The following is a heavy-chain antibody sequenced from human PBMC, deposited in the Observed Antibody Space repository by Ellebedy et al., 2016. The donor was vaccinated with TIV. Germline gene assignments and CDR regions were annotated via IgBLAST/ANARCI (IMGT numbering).Heavy chain of an antibody. J-gene: IGHJ4*02. CDR2: ISGSGGST. CDR1: GFTFSDYA. V-gene: IGHV3-23*01. Sequence: GESLKISCAASGFTFSDYAMSWARQAPGKGLEWVSAISGSGGSTYYADSVKGRFTISRDNAKNSLYLQMNSLRAEDTAVYYCVIRTTKYWGQGTLVTVSS. D-gene: IGHD1-1*01. CDR3: VIRTTKY.